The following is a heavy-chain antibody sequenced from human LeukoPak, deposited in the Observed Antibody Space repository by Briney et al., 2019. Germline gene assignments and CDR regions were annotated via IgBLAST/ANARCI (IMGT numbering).Heavy chain of an antibody. CDR3: ARGGRGYYYYGMDV. J-gene: IGHJ6*02. D-gene: IGHD3-16*01. CDR2: INPNSGGT. V-gene: IGHV1-2*04. Sequence: GASVNVSCKASGYTFTGYYMHWVRQAPGQGLEWMGWINPNSGGTNYAQKFQGWVTMTRDTSISTAYMELSRLRSDDTAVYYCARGGRGYYYYGMDVWGQGTTVTVSS. CDR1: GYTFTGYY.